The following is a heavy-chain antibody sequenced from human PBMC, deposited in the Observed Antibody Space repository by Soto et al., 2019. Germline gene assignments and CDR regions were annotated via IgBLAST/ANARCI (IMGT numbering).Heavy chain of an antibody. CDR1: GFNFGSYG. Sequence: EVQLLESGGGLVQPGGSLRLSCSASGFNFGSYGMSWVRQAPGKGLEWVSGLTASGLNTYYKDSVKGRFTISRDNSQNTVYLQMSGLRVEDTAVFHCAKGLGNAKEVGGQGTTVTVSS. D-gene: IGHD2-8*01. V-gene: IGHV3-23*01. CDR2: LTASGLNT. J-gene: IGHJ6*02. CDR3: AKGLGNAKEV.